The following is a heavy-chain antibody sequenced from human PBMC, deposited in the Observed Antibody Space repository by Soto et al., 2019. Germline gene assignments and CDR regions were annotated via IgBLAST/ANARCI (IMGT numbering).Heavy chain of an antibody. CDR3: ARESYYDFWSGYYNYYYYMDV. CDR2: TYYRSKWYN. CDR1: GDSVSSNSAA. J-gene: IGHJ6*03. V-gene: IGHV6-1*01. D-gene: IGHD3-3*01. Sequence: PSQTLSLTCAISGDSVSSNSAAWNWIRQSPSRGLEWLGRTYYRSKWYNDYAVSVKSRITINPDTSKNQFSLQLNSVTPEDTAVYYCARESYYDFWSGYYNYYYYMDVWGKGTTVTAP.